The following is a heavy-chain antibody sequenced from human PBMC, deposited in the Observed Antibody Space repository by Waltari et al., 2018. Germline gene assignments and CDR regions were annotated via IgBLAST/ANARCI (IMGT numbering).Heavy chain of an antibody. J-gene: IGHJ4*02. D-gene: IGHD3-10*01. CDR3: ARGPYYYGSGSYGYFDY. Sequence: EVQLVESGGGLVKPGGSLRLSCAASGFTFSSYSMNWVRQAPGKGLEWVSSISSSSSYIYYADSAKGRFTISRDNAKNSLYLQMNSLRAEDTAVYYCARGPYYYGSGSYGYFDYWGQGTLVTVSS. CDR2: ISSSSSYI. CDR1: GFTFSSYS. V-gene: IGHV3-21*01.